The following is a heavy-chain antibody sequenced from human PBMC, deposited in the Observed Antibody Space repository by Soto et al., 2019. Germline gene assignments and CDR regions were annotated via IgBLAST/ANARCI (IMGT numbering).Heavy chain of an antibody. CDR3: ARGGSSWSAEYYER. D-gene: IGHD6-13*01. Sequence: QVQLVQSGAEVKKPGASVKVSCKASGYTFTNYGISWVRQAPGQGPEWMGWLSGYNGNTKYARKVQGRVTLTTDTSASTAYMELRGLRSDDTAVYYCARGGSSWSAEYYERWGQGTLVTVSS. CDR2: LSGYNGNT. V-gene: IGHV1-18*04. CDR1: GYTFTNYG. J-gene: IGHJ1*01.